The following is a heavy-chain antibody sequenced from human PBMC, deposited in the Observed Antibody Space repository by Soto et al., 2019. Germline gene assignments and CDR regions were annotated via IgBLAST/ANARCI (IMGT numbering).Heavy chain of an antibody. Sequence: GGSLRLSCAASGFTFSSYEMNWVRQAPGKGLEWVSYISSSGSTLYYADSVKGRFTISRDNAKNSLYLQMNSLRAEDTAVYYCAKPLSLYSSSYLDYWAQGTLVTVSS. CDR2: ISSSGSTL. D-gene: IGHD6-13*01. CDR1: GFTFSSYE. V-gene: IGHV3-48*03. J-gene: IGHJ4*02. CDR3: AKPLSLYSSSYLDY.